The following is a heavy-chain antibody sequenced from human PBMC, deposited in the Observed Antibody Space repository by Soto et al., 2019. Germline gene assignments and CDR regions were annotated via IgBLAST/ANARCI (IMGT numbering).Heavy chain of an antibody. CDR2: IYPGDSDT. Sequence: GESLKISCNGSGYSFTSYWIGWVRQMPGKGLEWMGIIYPGDSDTRYSPSFQGQVTISADKSISTAYLQWSSLKASDTAMYYCARLSGCSSTSCYTHMDVWGQGTTVTSP. J-gene: IGHJ6*02. CDR1: GYSFTSYW. V-gene: IGHV5-51*01. D-gene: IGHD2-2*02. CDR3: ARLSGCSSTSCYTHMDV.